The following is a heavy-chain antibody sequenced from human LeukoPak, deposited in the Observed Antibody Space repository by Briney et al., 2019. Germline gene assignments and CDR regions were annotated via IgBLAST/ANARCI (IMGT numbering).Heavy chain of an antibody. Sequence: PSETLSLTCTVSGGSISSGSYYWSWIRQPPGKGLEWIGYIYYSGSTNYNPSLKSRVTISVDTSKNQFSLKLSSVTAADTAVYYCARAPPPPGLRYFDWLPTRRSHDAFDIWGQGTMVTVSS. CDR2: IYYSGST. D-gene: IGHD3-9*01. V-gene: IGHV4-61*01. CDR3: ARAPPPPGLRYFDWLPTRRSHDAFDI. J-gene: IGHJ3*02. CDR1: GGSISSGSYY.